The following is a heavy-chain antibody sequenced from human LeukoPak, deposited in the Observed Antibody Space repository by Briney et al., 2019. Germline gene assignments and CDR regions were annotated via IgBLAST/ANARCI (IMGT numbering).Heavy chain of an antibody. CDR2: ITYRGST. CDR3: ARDCRLGLRFGSPLGWFDP. D-gene: IGHD1-26*01. Sequence: KTSETLSLTCTVSGDSITSGDYYWSWIRQSPGKGLEWIGHITYRGSTYYNLSLKGRVSISLDTSKNQFSLKLTSVAAADTALYYCARDCRLGLRFGSPLGWFDPWGQGTLVTVSS. V-gene: IGHV4-31*03. J-gene: IGHJ5*02. CDR1: GDSITSGDYY.